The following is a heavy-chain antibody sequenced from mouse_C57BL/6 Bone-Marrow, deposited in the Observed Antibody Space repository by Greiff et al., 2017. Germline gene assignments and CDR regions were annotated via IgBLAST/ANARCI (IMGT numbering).Heavy chain of an antibody. Sequence: EVMLVEYGGGLVKPGGSLKLSCAASGFTFSSYAMSWVRQTPEKRLEWVATISDGGSYTYYPDNVKGRFTISRDNAKNNLYLQMSHLKSEDTAMYYCAREGYYGSSYGYFDVWGTGTTVTVSS. CDR2: ISDGGSYT. D-gene: IGHD1-1*01. CDR3: AREGYYGSSYGYFDV. J-gene: IGHJ1*03. V-gene: IGHV5-4*01. CDR1: GFTFSSYA.